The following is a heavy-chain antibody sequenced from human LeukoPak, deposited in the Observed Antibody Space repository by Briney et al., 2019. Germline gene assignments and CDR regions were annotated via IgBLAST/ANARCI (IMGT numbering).Heavy chain of an antibody. V-gene: IGHV1-2*02. CDR3: AGDAGYCTGGSCWYFDH. D-gene: IGHD2-15*01. CDR2: INLNSGGT. J-gene: IGHJ4*02. Sequence: ASVKVSCKASGYTFTDYYMHWVRQAPGQGLEWMGWINLNSGGTNFAQRFQGRVTMTRDTSISTAYMDLSRLISDDTAVYYRAGDAGYCTGGSCWYFDHWGQGTLVTVSS. CDR1: GYTFTDYY.